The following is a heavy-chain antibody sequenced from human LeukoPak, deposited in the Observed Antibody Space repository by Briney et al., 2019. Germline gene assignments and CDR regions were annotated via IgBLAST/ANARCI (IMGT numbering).Heavy chain of an antibody. J-gene: IGHJ4*02. CDR1: DGSISSYC. V-gene: IGHV4-59*01. CDR2: IYYSGST. D-gene: IGHD5-12*01. Sequence: SETLSLTCTVSDGSISSYCWSWIRQPPGKGLEWIGYIYYSGSTNYNPSLKSRVTISVDTSKNQFSLKLSSVTAADTAVYYCARESGYDRDFDYWGQGTLVTVSS. CDR3: ARESGYDRDFDY.